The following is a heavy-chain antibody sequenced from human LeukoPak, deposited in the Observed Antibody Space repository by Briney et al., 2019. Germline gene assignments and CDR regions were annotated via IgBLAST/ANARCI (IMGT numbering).Heavy chain of an antibody. J-gene: IGHJ5*02. CDR3: ARKYNWNVFVP. D-gene: IGHD1-20*01. CDR2: IYYSGST. CDR1: GGSISSGGYS. V-gene: IGHV4-30-4*07. Sequence: PSETLSLTCAVSGGSISSGGYSWSWIRQPPGKGLEWIGYIYYSGSTYYNPSLKSRVTISVDTSKNQFSLKLSSVTAADTAVYYCARKYNWNVFVPWGQGTLVTVSS.